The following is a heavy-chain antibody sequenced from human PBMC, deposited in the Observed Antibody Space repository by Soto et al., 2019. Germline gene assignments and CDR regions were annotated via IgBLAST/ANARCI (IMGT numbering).Heavy chain of an antibody. CDR3: ARGGAARLDY. D-gene: IGHD6-6*01. CDR2: ISSNSATR. V-gene: IGHV3-48*02. J-gene: IGHJ4*02. Sequence: EVQLVESGGGLVQPGGSLRLSCAASGFTFSNYGMNWVRQAPGKGLAWVSYISSNSATRQYADSVKGRFTISRDKAKNSLYLQMNSLRDEDTAVYYCARGGAARLDYWGQGTLVTVSS. CDR1: GFTFSNYG.